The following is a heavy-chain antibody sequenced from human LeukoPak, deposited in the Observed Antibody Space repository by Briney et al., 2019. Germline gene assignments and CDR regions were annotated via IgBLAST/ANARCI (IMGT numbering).Heavy chain of an antibody. CDR3: ARDHSLVAVAGNGPDAFDI. CDR2: ISAYNGNT. D-gene: IGHD6-19*01. V-gene: IGHV1-18*04. CDR1: GYSFISYY. J-gene: IGHJ3*02. Sequence: ASVKVSCKTSGYSFISYYIHWVRQAPGQGLEWMGWISAYNGNTNYAQKLQGRVTMTTDTSTSTAYMELRSLRSDDTAVYYCARDHSLVAVAGNGPDAFDIWGQGTMVTVSS.